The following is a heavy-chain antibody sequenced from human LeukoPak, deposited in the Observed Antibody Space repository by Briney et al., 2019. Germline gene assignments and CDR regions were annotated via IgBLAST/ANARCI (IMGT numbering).Heavy chain of an antibody. CDR3: ARGAPPISIFGVVIRNGGYFDY. J-gene: IGHJ4*02. CDR2: IYYSGST. CDR1: GGSVSSGSYY. D-gene: IGHD3-3*01. Sequence: SETLSLTCTVSGGSVSSGSYYWSWIRQPPGKGLEWIGYIYYSGSTNYNPSLKSRVTISVDTSKNQFSLKLSSVTAADTAVYYCARGAPPISIFGVVIRNGGYFDYWGQGTLVTVSS. V-gene: IGHV4-61*01.